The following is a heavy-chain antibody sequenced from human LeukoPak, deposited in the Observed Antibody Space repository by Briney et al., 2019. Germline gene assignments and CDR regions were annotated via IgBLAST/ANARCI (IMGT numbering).Heavy chain of an antibody. Sequence: GASVKVSCKASGYTFTGYYMHWVRQAPGQGLEWMGRINPNSGGTNYAQKFQGRVTMTRDTSISTAYMELSSLRSEDTAVYYCARVPESRVVPAVVGYYYYGMDVWGQGTTVTVSS. J-gene: IGHJ6*02. V-gene: IGHV1-2*06. D-gene: IGHD2-2*01. CDR1: GYTFTGYY. CDR3: ARVPESRVVPAVVGYYYYGMDV. CDR2: INPNSGGT.